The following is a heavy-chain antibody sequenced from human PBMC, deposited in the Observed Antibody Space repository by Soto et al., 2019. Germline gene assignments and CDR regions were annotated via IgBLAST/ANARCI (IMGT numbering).Heavy chain of an antibody. CDR1: GGSISSSHW. CDR3: ARVLVAGINWFDP. D-gene: IGHD6-19*01. CDR2: IYHSGSP. J-gene: IGHJ5*02. V-gene: IGHV4-4*02. Sequence: SETLSLTCAVSGGSISSSHWWNWVSQPPGKGLEWIGEIYHSGSPNYNPSLKSRVTISVDTSKNQFSLKLSSVTAADTAVYYCARVLVAGINWFDPWGQGTLVTVSS.